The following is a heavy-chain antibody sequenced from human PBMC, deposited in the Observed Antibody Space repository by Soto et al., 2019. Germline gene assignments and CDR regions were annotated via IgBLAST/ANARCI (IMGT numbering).Heavy chain of an antibody. V-gene: IGHV4-31*03. J-gene: IGHJ5*02. Sequence: SETLSLTCTVSGGSISSGGYYWSWIRQHPGKGLEWIGYIYYSGSTYYNPSLKSRVTISVDTSKNQFSLKLSSVTAADTAVFYCASGYCSSTSCYSLDWFDPWGQGTLVTVSS. CDR1: GGSISSGGYY. D-gene: IGHD2-2*01. CDR2: IYYSGST. CDR3: ASGYCSSTSCYSLDWFDP.